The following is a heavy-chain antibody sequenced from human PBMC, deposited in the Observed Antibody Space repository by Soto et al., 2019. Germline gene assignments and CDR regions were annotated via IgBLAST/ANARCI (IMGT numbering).Heavy chain of an antibody. V-gene: IGHV3-21*01. CDR1: GFTFSSYT. Sequence: EVQLVESGGGLVQPGGSLRLSCAASGFTFSSYTMNWVRQAPGKGLEWVSSISSSSSSLYYADSVKGRFTISRDNAKNSLYLQRTSLRANDTAVYYCARGRGAAGTDSVQCDGMDVWGQGPTVTASS. D-gene: IGHD6-13*01. J-gene: IGHJ6*02. CDR2: ISSSSSSL. CDR3: ARGRGAAGTDSVQCDGMDV.